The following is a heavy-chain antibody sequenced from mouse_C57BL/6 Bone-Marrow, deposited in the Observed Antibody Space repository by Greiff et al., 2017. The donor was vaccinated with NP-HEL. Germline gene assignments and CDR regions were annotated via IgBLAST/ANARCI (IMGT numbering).Heavy chain of an antibody. Sequence: DVMLVESGGDLVKPGGSLKLSCAASGFTFSSYGMSWVRQTPDKRLEWVATISSGGSYTYYPDSVKGRFTISRDNAKNTLYLQMSSLKSEDTAMYYCARHYDYDLDYWGQGTTLTVSS. J-gene: IGHJ2*01. CDR3: ARHYDYDLDY. D-gene: IGHD2-4*01. CDR1: GFTFSSYG. V-gene: IGHV5-6*02. CDR2: ISSGGSYT.